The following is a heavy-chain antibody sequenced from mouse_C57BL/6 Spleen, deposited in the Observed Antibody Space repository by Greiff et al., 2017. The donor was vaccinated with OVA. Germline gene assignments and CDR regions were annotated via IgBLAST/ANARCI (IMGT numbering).Heavy chain of an antibody. D-gene: IGHD1-1*01. CDR3: ASGGVDWYFDV. Sequence: VKLMESGPELVKPGASVKISCKASGYAFSSSWMNWVKQRPGKGLEWIGRIYPGDGDTNYNGKFKGKATLTADKSSSTAYMQLSSLTSEDSAVYFCASGGVDWYFDVWGTGTTVTVSS. CDR1: GYAFSSSW. J-gene: IGHJ1*03. CDR2: IYPGDGDT. V-gene: IGHV1-82*01.